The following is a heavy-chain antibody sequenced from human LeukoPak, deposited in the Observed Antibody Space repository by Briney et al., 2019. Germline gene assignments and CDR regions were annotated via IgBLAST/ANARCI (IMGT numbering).Heavy chain of an antibody. V-gene: IGHV1-46*01. CDR1: GCTFTSYH. CDR3: ARSSYYGDAFDI. D-gene: IGHD3-10*01. Sequence: ASVTVSCKASGCTFTSYHMHWVRQAPGQGLEWMGVINPSGGSTNYAQTFQGRVTITTHTSISTAYMELSRLRSDDTAVYYCARSSYYGDAFDIWGQGTMVTVSS. CDR2: INPSGGST. J-gene: IGHJ3*02.